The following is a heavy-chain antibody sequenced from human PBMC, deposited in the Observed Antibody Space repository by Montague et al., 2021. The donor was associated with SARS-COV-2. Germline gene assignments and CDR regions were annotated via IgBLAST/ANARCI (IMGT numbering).Heavy chain of an antibody. D-gene: IGHD3-9*01. V-gene: IGHV4-61*07. J-gene: IGHJ4*02. CDR1: SGDSGSYF. Sequence: SGDSGSYFWSWIRQPPGKGLEWIGNIFYTGPTNYDPSPKSRVTISIDTSQNQFSLNLSSVATADTAVYYCARQQRYLEWFDFDFWGQGSLVTVSS. CDR3: ARQQRYLEWFDFDF. CDR2: IFYTGPT.